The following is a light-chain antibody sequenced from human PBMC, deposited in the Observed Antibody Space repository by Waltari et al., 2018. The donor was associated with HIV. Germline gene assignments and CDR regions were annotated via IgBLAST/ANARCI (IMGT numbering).Light chain of an antibody. CDR3: ISYSTTSLPII. V-gene: IGLV2-14*01. CDR1: ISYIRAPTF. Sequence: QPASMSGSPGQSISLSCNRSISYIRAPTFVSWYQFFPVHSPKLILYEVDHRPSGISGRFSGSKSGTTASLTISPLRPEDEAHYFCISYSTTSLPIIFGGGTLLAVL. J-gene: IGLJ6*01. CDR2: EVD.